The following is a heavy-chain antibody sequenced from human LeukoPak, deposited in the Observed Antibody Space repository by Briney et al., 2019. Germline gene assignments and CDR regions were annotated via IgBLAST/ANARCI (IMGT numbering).Heavy chain of an antibody. CDR3: ARAPYDILTGYSLNWFDP. J-gene: IGHJ5*02. D-gene: IGHD3-9*01. CDR2: INGDNGNT. V-gene: IGHV1-3*01. CDR1: GYTFTTYA. Sequence: ASVKVSCKASGYTFTTYAMHWVRQAPGQRPEWMGWINGDNGNTKYSQKFQGRVSFTRDTSTYTSYLELRSLSSADTAVYFCARAPYDILTGYSLNWFDPWGQGTLVTVSS.